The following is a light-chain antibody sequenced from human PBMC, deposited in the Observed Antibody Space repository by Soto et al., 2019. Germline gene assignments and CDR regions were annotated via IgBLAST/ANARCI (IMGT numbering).Light chain of an antibody. J-gene: IGKJ4*01. CDR1: QSISGY. Sequence: DIQMTQSPSSLSASVGDRVTITCRASQSISGYLNWYQQKPGKAPKLLISGASNLQSGVPSRFSGRGSGTAFTLAISSLHPEDVAVCYCQQSFSTLHSFGGGAKVDIK. V-gene: IGKV1-39*01. CDR3: QQSFSTLHS. CDR2: GAS.